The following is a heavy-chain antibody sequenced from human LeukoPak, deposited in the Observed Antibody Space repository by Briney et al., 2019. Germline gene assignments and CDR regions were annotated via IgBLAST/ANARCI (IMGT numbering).Heavy chain of an antibody. CDR1: GYSFTSYW. D-gene: IGHD3-22*01. J-gene: IGHJ4*02. V-gene: IGHV5-51*01. Sequence: GESLRISCTGSGYSFTSYWIGWVRQMPGKGLEWMGIIYPGDSDTRYSPSFQGQVTISADKSISTAYLQWSSLKASDTAMYYCARRRDDSSGYMGYWGQGTLVTVSS. CDR3: ARRRDDSSGYMGY. CDR2: IYPGDSDT.